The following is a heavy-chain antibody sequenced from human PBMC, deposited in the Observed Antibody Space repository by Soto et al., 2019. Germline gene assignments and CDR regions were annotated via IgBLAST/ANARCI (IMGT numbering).Heavy chain of an antibody. D-gene: IGHD2-21*01. J-gene: IGHJ4*02. CDR2: ISGSGSST. CDR1: GFTFSSYA. V-gene: IGHV3-23*01. CDR3: AKDPHGRWLDSVDY. Sequence: EVQLLESGGGLVQPGGSLRLSCAASGFTFSSYAMGWVRQAPGKGLEWVSSISGSGSSTYYADSVKGRFTISRDNSKNTLYLQMNSLRAEDTAVYYCAKDPHGRWLDSVDYWGQGTLVTVSS.